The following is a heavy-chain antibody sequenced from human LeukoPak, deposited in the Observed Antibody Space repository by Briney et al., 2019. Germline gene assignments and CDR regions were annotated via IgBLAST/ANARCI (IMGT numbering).Heavy chain of an antibody. Sequence: PSETLSLTCAVYGGSFSGYYWSWIRQPPGKGLEWIGEINRSGSTNYNPSLKSRVTISVDTSKNQFSLKLSSVTAADTAVYYCARDSGLVILGYWGQGTLVTVSS. CDR1: GGSFSGYY. V-gene: IGHV4-34*01. D-gene: IGHD6-19*01. CDR2: INRSGST. CDR3: ARDSGLVILGY. J-gene: IGHJ4*02.